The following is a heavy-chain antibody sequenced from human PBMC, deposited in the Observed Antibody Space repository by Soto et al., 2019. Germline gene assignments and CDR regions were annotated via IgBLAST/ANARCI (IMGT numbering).Heavy chain of an antibody. J-gene: IGHJ4*02. Sequence: GGSLRLSCVASGFTFSNFAMAWFRQAPGEGLEWVSAISGSGDDTFYADSMKGRFTISRDNSKDTLYLQINSLRAEDTAVYYYSNPIGETGTIFGFWGQGTPVTVSS. V-gene: IGHV3-23*01. D-gene: IGHD3-9*01. CDR2: ISGSGDDT. CDR3: SNPIGETGTIFGF. CDR1: GFTFSNFA.